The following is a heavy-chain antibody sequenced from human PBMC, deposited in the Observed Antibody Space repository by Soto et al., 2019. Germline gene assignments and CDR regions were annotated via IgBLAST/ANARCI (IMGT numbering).Heavy chain of an antibody. J-gene: IGHJ4*02. V-gene: IGHV4-59*01. D-gene: IGHD2-2*01. CDR1: SGSISSYY. CDR2: IYYSGNT. CDR3: ARGYCSSTSCYEFDY. Sequence: PSETLSLTSTVSSGSISSYYWNWIRQPPGKGLEWIGSIYYSGNTNYSPSLKSRVTISVDTSKKQFSLKLTSVTAADTAMYYCARGYCSSTSCYEFDYWGQGTLVTVSS.